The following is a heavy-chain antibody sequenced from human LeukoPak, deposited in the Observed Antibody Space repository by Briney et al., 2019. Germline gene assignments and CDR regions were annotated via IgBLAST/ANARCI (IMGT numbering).Heavy chain of an antibody. V-gene: IGHV1-2*02. CDR2: INPNSGGT. J-gene: IGHJ5*02. D-gene: IGHD6-13*01. Sequence: GASVKVSCKTSGYTFTGYYMHWVRQAPGQGLEWMGWINPNSGGTNYAQKFQGRVTMTRDTSISTAYMELSRLRSDDTAVYYCARGGDSSSLYGWFDPWGQGTLVTVSS. CDR3: ARGGDSSSLYGWFDP. CDR1: GYTFTGYY.